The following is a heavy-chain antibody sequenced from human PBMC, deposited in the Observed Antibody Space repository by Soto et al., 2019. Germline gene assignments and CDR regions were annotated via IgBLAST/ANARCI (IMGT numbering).Heavy chain of an antibody. D-gene: IGHD3-22*01. CDR3: ASVPLFSPSYYYDSSENGPPDY. CDR1: GFTFSSYG. J-gene: IGHJ4*02. CDR2: IWYDGSNK. V-gene: IGHV3-33*01. Sequence: QVQLVESGGGVVQPGRSLRLSCAASGFTFSSYGMHWVRQAPGKGLEWVAVIWYDGSNKYYADSVKGRFTISRDNSKNTLYLQMNSLRAEDTAVYYCASVPLFSPSYYYDSSENGPPDYWGQGTLVTVSS.